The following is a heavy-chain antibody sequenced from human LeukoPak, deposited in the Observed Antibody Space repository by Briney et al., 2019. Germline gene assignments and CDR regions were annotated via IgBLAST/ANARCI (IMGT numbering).Heavy chain of an antibody. J-gene: IGHJ3*02. D-gene: IGHD3-9*01. Sequence: PSETLSLTCTVSGDSISTYYWSWIRQPPGKGLEWIGYIYYRVTSDYNPSLKSRVTMSVDMSTRQISLKLSSVTAADTAVYYCARVAGYFDSDAFDIWGQGTMVTVSS. CDR3: ARVAGYFDSDAFDI. CDR2: IYYRVTS. V-gene: IGHV4-59*01. CDR1: GDSISTYY.